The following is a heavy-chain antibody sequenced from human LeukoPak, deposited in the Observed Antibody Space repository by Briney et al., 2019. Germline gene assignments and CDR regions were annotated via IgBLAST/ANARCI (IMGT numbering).Heavy chain of an antibody. J-gene: IGHJ4*02. D-gene: IGHD3-22*01. CDR3: AKDMLPYYDSSGMGDY. CDR1: GFTFDDYA. CDR2: ISWNSGSI. V-gene: IGHV3-9*01. Sequence: PGGSLRLSCAASGFTFDDYAMHWVRQAPGKGLEWVSGISWNSGSIGYADSVKGRFTISRDNAKNSLYLQMNSLRAEDTALYYCAKDMLPYYDSSGMGDYWGQGTLVTVSS.